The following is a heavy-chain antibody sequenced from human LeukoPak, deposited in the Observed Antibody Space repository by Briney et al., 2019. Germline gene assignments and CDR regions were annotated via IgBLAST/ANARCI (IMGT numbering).Heavy chain of an antibody. CDR3: AKDLWSSDWFDY. CDR1: GYTFTSYD. J-gene: IGHJ4*02. Sequence: ASVKVSCKASGYTFTSYDINWVRQATGQGLEGMGWMNPNSGNTGYAQKFQGRVTMTRNTSISTAYMELSSLRSEDTAVYYCAKDLWSSDWFDYWGQGTLVTVSS. V-gene: IGHV1-8*01. CDR2: MNPNSGNT. D-gene: IGHD6-19*01.